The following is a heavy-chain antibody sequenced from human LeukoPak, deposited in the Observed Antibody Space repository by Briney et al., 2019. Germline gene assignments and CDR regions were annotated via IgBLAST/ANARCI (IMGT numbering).Heavy chain of an antibody. V-gene: IGHV3-30*02. D-gene: IGHD3-22*01. CDR2: IRYDGSNK. J-gene: IGHJ4*02. Sequence: GGSLRLSCAASGFTFSSYGMHWVRQAPGKGLEWVAFIRYDGSNKYYADSVKGRFTISRDNSKNTLYLQMNSLRAEDTAVYYCAKDYYDSSGSALFDYWGQGTLVTVSS. CDR1: GFTFSSYG. CDR3: AKDYYDSSGSALFDY.